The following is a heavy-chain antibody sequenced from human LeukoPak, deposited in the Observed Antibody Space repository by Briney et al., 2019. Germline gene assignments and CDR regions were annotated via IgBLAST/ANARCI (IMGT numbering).Heavy chain of an antibody. CDR2: ITSSGGNT. D-gene: IGHD6-19*01. CDR1: GFTFGNYG. J-gene: IGHJ6*03. Sequence: GGSLRLSCAASGFTFGNYGMTWVRQAPGKGLEWVSVITSSGGNTYYADSVKGRFTISRDNSRNTPYLQMISLRVEDTAVYYCAKASGISVAGDSYYYVGVWGKGTTVTISS. V-gene: IGHV3-23*01. CDR3: AKASGISVAGDSYYYVGV.